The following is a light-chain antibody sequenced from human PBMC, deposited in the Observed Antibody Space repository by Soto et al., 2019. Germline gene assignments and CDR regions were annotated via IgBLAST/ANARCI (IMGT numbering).Light chain of an antibody. CDR3: SAYTARSTLV. V-gene: IGLV1-47*01. J-gene: IGLJ3*02. CDR2: RNN. Sequence: QSVLTQPPSASGTPGQRVSISCSGSRSNIGRNYVYWYQQLPGTAPKLLIQRNNERPSGVPDRFSGSKSGTSVSLAISGLRSEDEGDYYCSAYTARSTLVFGGGTKLTVL. CDR1: RSNIGRNY.